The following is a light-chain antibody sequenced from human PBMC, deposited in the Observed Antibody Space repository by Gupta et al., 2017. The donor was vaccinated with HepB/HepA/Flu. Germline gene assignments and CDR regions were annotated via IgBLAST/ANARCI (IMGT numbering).Light chain of an antibody. CDR3: QVWDSSSEHVV. Sequence: YVLTQPPSVPVAPGMTARITCGGNNIGGKSVQWYQQKAGQAPALVVYGDGDRPSGIPERFSGSNSGNTATLTITRVEAGDEADYYCQVWDSSSEHVVFGGGTKLTVL. J-gene: IGLJ2*01. CDR1: NIGGKS. V-gene: IGLV3-21*03. CDR2: GDG.